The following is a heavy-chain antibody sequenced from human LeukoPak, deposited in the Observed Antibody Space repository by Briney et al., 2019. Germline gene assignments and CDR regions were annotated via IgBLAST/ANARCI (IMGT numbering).Heavy chain of an antibody. CDR1: GFTFSSRDW. CDR3: AKVAIAAIGTTWFEP. CDR2: IKQDGSEK. Sequence: GGSLRLSCVASGFTFSSRDWMTWVRQAPGKGLEWVANIKQDGSEKNYVDSVKGRFTISRDNAKNSVDLQMNSLSAEDTAVYHCAKVAIAAIGTTWFEPWGQGTLVTVSS. J-gene: IGHJ5*02. V-gene: IGHV3-7*03. D-gene: IGHD6-13*01.